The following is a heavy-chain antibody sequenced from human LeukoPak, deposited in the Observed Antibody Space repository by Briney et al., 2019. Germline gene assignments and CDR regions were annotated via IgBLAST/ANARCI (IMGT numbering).Heavy chain of an antibody. CDR1: GGSISSYY. Sequence: SETLSLTCTVSGGSISSYYWSWIRQPAWKGLEWIGRIYTSGSTNYNPSLKSRVTMSVDTSKNQFSLKLSSVTAADTAVYYCARDRRGSYPSYYYYMDVWGKGTTVTVSS. CDR3: ARDRRGSYPSYYYYMDV. CDR2: IYTSGST. J-gene: IGHJ6*03. D-gene: IGHD1-26*01. V-gene: IGHV4-4*07.